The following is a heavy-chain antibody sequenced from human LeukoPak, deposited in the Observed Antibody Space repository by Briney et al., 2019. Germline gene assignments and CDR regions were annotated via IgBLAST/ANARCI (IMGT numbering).Heavy chain of an antibody. CDR1: GFIFTNYF. CDR2: IKHDGSEK. D-gene: IGHD3-3*01. J-gene: IGHJ4*02. V-gene: IGHV3-7*01. Sequence: GGSLRLSCAASGFIFTNYFMSWVGQAPGKGLEWVASIKHDGSEKYYVDSVRGRFTISRDNTMNSLYLQMSSLRAEDTAVYYCATDRGWRTSGYYLYYFEYWGQGTLVTYSS. CDR3: ATDRGWRTSGYYLYYFEY.